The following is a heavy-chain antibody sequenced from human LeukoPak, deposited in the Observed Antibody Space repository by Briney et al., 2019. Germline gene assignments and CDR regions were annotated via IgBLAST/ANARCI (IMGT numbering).Heavy chain of an antibody. CDR3: AREDYYDGGSNDY. CDR1: GYTFTKYG. D-gene: IGHD3-22*01. V-gene: IGHV1-18*01. CDR2: NSAYNDNP. J-gene: IGHJ4*02. Sequence: ASVKVSCKASGYTFTKYGIIWVRHAPGRGLEWMGGNSAYNDNPNYAQKFQGRVTMATDTSSNTAYMERSSLRSKDTAVYSCAREDYYDGGSNDYWGQGTLVTVSS.